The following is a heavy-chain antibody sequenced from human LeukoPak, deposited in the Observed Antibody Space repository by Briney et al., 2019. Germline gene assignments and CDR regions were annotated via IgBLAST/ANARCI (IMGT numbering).Heavy chain of an antibody. Sequence: PSETLSLTCTVSGYSISSGYYWGWIRQPPGKGLEWIGSIYHSGSTYYNPSLKSRVAISVDTSKNQFSLKLSSVTAADTAVYYCARETANGMGYYYYYYMDVWGKGTTVTVSS. V-gene: IGHV4-38-2*02. CDR3: ARETANGMGYYYYYYMDV. CDR1: GYSISSGYY. J-gene: IGHJ6*03. D-gene: IGHD2-8*01. CDR2: IYHSGST.